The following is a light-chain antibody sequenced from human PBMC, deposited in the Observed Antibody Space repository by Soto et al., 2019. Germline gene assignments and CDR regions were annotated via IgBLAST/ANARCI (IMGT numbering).Light chain of an antibody. V-gene: IGKV3-20*01. CDR1: QIVTSSY. Sequence: EIVLTQSPGTLSLSPGERATLSCRASQIVTSSYLAWYQQKPGQAPRLLIYGAALRATGIPDRFSGSGSGTDFTLTINRLEPEDFAVYYCQQYGTTPLTFGGGTKVEI. J-gene: IGKJ4*01. CDR2: GAA. CDR3: QQYGTTPLT.